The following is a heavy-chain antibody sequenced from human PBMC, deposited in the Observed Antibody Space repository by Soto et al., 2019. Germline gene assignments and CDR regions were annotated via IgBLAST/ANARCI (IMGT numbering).Heavy chain of an antibody. Sequence: PSETLSLTCSVSGGSVSGGNYYWTWIRQPPGKGLEWIGYVQDSWSTNYNPSLKSRVTISRDTSKNQFSLKLTSVTTADTAVYYCARDRPNDSIWYRGFDYWGQGIVVTSPQ. D-gene: IGHD3-22*01. CDR2: VQDSWST. CDR3: ARDRPNDSIWYRGFDY. V-gene: IGHV4-61*01. CDR1: GGSVSGGNYY. J-gene: IGHJ4*02.